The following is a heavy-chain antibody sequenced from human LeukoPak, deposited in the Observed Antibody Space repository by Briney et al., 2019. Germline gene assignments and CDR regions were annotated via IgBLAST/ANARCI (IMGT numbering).Heavy chain of an antibody. Sequence: PGGSLRLSCAASGFTFSSYWMHWVRQAPGKGLLWVSRINGDGTSTKYADSVKGRFTISRDNSKNTLYLQMNSLRAEDTAVYYCARADILTGYQDDYWGQGTLVTVSS. CDR3: ARADILTGYQDDY. CDR1: GFTFSSYW. CDR2: INGDGTST. V-gene: IGHV3-74*03. D-gene: IGHD3-9*01. J-gene: IGHJ4*02.